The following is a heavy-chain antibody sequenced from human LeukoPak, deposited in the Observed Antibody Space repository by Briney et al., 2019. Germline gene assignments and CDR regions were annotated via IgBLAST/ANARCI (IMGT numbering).Heavy chain of an antibody. D-gene: IGHD2-21*01. Sequence: SETLSLTCTVSGGSISSSSYSWGCIRQPPGKGLEWMGSIYYSGSTYYNPSLKSRVTISVDTSKNQFSLKLSSVTAADTAVYYCARGQYIVATARAGVSDYWGQGTLVTVSS. J-gene: IGHJ4*02. V-gene: IGHV4-39*01. CDR1: GGSISSSSYS. CDR3: ARGQYIVATARAGVSDY. CDR2: IYYSGST.